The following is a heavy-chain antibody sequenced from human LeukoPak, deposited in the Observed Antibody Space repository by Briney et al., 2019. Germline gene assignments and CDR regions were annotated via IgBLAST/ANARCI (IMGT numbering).Heavy chain of an antibody. CDR1: GGSISSGGYS. Sequence: SETLSLTCAVSGGSISSGGYSWSWIRQPPGKGLEWIGYIYHSGSTNYNPSLKSRVTISVDTSKNQFSLKLSSVTAADTAVYYCARGRRYSSGWFDPWGQGTLVTVSS. CDR2: IYHSGST. CDR3: ARGRRYSSGWFDP. D-gene: IGHD6-19*01. V-gene: IGHV4-30-2*01. J-gene: IGHJ5*02.